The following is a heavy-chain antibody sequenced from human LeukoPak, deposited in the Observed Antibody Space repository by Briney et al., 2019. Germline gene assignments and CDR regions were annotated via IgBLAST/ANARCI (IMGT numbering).Heavy chain of an antibody. Sequence: ASVKVSCKVSGYTLTELSMHWVRQAPGKGLEWMGGFDPEDGETIYAQKFQGRVTMTEDTSTDTAYMELSSLRSEDTAVYYCARESLVVVPAGGYYYYYMDVWGKGTTVTVSS. CDR1: GYTLTELS. J-gene: IGHJ6*03. V-gene: IGHV1-24*01. CDR3: ARESLVVVPAGGYYYYYMDV. D-gene: IGHD2-2*01. CDR2: FDPEDGET.